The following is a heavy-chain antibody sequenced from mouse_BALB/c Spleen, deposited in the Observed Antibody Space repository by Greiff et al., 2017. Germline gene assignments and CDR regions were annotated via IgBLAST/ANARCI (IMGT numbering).Heavy chain of an antibody. D-gene: IGHD1-1*01. V-gene: IGHV1S81*02. J-gene: IGHJ2*01. Sequence: VQLQQPGAELVKPGASVKLSCTASGYTFTSYWMHWVKQRPGQGLEWIGEINPSNGRTNYNEKFKSKATLTVDKSSSTAYMQLSSLTSEDSAVYYCARWGTTVVADDWGQGTTLTVSS. CDR2: INPSNGRT. CDR1: GYTFTSYW. CDR3: ARWGTTVVADD.